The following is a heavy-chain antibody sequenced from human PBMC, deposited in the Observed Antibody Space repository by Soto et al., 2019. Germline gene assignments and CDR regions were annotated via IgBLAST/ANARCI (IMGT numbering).Heavy chain of an antibody. J-gene: IGHJ3*02. CDR1: GGSISSGGYY. D-gene: IGHD3-10*01. V-gene: IGHV4-31*03. CDR3: ARVRTRGHAFDI. Sequence: QVQLQESGPGLVKPSQTLSLTCTVSGGSISSGGYYWSWIRQHPGKGLEWIGYIYYSGSTYYNPSLKTRVTISVDRSKNQFSLKLSSVTAADTAVYYCARVRTRGHAFDIWGQGTMVTVSS. CDR2: IYYSGST.